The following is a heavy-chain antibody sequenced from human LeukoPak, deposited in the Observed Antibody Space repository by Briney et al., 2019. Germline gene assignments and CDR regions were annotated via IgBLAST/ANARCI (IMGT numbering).Heavy chain of an antibody. V-gene: IGHV4-59*08. CDR1: GGSIDPYY. J-gene: IGHJ4*02. CDR3: ARHIGYYDSSGYHGCFDF. Sequence: SETLSLTCTVSGGSIDPYYWSWIRQPPGGGLEWIGDIHYTGSTNYNPSLKSRVTISLDTSKNQFSLRLSSVTAADTAVYYCARHIGYYDSSGYHGCFDFWGQRTLVPVSS. CDR2: IHYTGST. D-gene: IGHD3-22*01.